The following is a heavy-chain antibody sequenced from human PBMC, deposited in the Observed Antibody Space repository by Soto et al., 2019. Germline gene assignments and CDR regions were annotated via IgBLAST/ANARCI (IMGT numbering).Heavy chain of an antibody. V-gene: IGHV4-34*01. J-gene: IGHJ4*02. Sequence: LSLTCAAYGGSFSGYYWSWIRQPPGKGLEWIGEINHSGSTNYNPSLKSRVTISVDTSKNQFSLKLSSVTAADTAVYYCARGSIAARYWGQGTLVTVSS. CDR1: GGSFSGYY. D-gene: IGHD6-6*01. CDR2: INHSGST. CDR3: ARGSIAARY.